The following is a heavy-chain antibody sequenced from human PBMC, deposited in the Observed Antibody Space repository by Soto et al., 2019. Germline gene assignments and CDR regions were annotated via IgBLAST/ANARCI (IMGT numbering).Heavy chain of an antibody. CDR2: IYYSGST. V-gene: IGHV4-59*01. D-gene: IGHD3-9*01. Sequence: QVQLQESGPGLVKPSETLSLTCTVSGGSISSYYWSWIRQPPGKGLEWIGYIYYSGSTNYNPSLKSRVTISVDTSKNQFSLKLSSVTAADTAVYYCASSPWLFSGWFDPWGQGTLVTVSS. CDR1: GGSISSYY. CDR3: ASSPWLFSGWFDP. J-gene: IGHJ5*02.